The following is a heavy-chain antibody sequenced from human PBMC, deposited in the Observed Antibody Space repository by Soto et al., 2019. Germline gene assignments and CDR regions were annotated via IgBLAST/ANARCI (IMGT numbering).Heavy chain of an antibody. V-gene: IGHV3-23*01. CDR2: ISGSGGST. Sequence: PGGSLRLSCAASGFTFSSYAMSWVRQAPGKGLEWVSAISGSGGSTYYADSVKGRFTISRDNSKNTLYLQMNSLRAEDTAVYYCAKARSAGDYYYYYYGMEVWGQGTTVTVSS. CDR1: GFTFSSYA. D-gene: IGHD4-17*01. CDR3: AKARSAGDYYYYYYGMEV. J-gene: IGHJ6*02.